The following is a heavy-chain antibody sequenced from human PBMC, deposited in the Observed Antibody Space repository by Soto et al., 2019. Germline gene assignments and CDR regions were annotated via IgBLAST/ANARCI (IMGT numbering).Heavy chain of an antibody. Sequence: EGQLLESGGGLVQPGGSLRLSCADSGFIFSNYARSWVRQAPGKGLAWLSDISSSGGGTYNTDSLNGRFPISRDSSKNTVYLQMNSLTAEDTAVYYCARRTGMCDYWGQGTLVTVSS. CDR3: ARRTGMCDY. J-gene: IGHJ4*02. V-gene: IGHV3-23*01. CDR2: ISSSGGGT. CDR1: GFIFSNYA. D-gene: IGHD1-1*01.